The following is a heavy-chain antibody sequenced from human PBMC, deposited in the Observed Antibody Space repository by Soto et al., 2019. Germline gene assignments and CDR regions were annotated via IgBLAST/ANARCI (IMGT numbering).Heavy chain of an antibody. V-gene: IGHV3-23*01. CDR1: GFTFSIYA. J-gene: IGHJ4*02. CDR3: AKASSVSWGIFDY. Sequence: EVQLLESGGGLVQPGGSLRLSCAASGFTFSIYAMTWVRQAPGKGLEWVSALSGNSGSRFFADSVKGRFTISRDNSKNTLLLQINSLRAEDTAVYYCAKASSVSWGIFDYWGQGTLITVPS. D-gene: IGHD6-13*01. CDR2: LSGNSGSR.